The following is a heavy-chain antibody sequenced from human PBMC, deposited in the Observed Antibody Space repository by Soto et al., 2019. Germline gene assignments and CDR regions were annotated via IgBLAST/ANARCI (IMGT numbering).Heavy chain of an antibody. CDR2: IDPSDSYT. Sequence: PGESLKISCKGSGYSFTSYWISWVRQMPGKGLEWMGRIDPSDSYTNYSPSFQGHVTISADKSISTAYLQWSSLKASDTAMYYCARHDYGDSARDGMDVWGQGTTVTVS. CDR3: ARHDYGDSARDGMDV. J-gene: IGHJ6*02. D-gene: IGHD4-17*01. CDR1: GYSFTSYW. V-gene: IGHV5-10-1*01.